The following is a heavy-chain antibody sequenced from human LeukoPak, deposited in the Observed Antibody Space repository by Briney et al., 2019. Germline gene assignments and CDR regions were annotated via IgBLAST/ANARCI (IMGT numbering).Heavy chain of an antibody. J-gene: IGHJ4*02. CDR1: GGTFSSYA. D-gene: IGHD6-19*01. CDR3: ARSPIAVAGLGMDY. Sequence: SVKVSCKASGGTFSSYAISWVRQAPGQGLEWMGGIIPIFGTANYAQKFQGRVTITADKSTSTAYMELSSLRSEDTAVYYCARSPIAVAGLGMDYWGQGTLVTVSS. V-gene: IGHV1-69*06. CDR2: IIPIFGTA.